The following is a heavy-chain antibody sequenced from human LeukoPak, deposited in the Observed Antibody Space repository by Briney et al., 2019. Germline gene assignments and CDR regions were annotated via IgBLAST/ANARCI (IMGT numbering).Heavy chain of an antibody. D-gene: IGHD2/OR15-2a*01. CDR1: GFTFSSYG. CDR3: ARNSNRYMDV. J-gene: IGHJ6*03. CDR2: ITGSGGGT. Sequence: QPGGSLRLSCAASGFTFSSYGMSWVRQAPGKGLEWVSAITGSGGGTYYAHSVKGRWTISRDNAKNSLYLQMNSLRAEDTAVYYCARNSNRYMDVWGKGTTVTVSS. V-gene: IGHV3-23*01.